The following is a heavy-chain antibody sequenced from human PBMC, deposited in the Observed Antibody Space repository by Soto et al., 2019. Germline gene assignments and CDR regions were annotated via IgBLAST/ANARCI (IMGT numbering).Heavy chain of an antibody. CDR1: GFPFSSQA. CDR2: ISDGGGST. J-gene: IGHJ6*03. Sequence: PGGSLRPSCAASGFPFSSQAMSWVRQAPGKGLDWVSSISDGGGSTYYADSVKGRFTISRDNSKNTLYLQMNSLRAEDTAVYYCAKDSLRYYYYMDVWGKGTTVTVSS. CDR3: AKDSLRYYYYMDV. V-gene: IGHV3-23*01.